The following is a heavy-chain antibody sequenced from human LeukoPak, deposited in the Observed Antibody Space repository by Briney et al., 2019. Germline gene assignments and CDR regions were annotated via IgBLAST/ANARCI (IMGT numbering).Heavy chain of an antibody. Sequence: PGRSLRLSCAASGFTFSSYAMHWVRQASGKGLEWVAVISYDGSNKYYADSVKGRFTISRDNSKNTLYLQMNSLRAEDTAVYYCARDPLDSSSYYFDYWGQGTLVTVSS. CDR1: GFTFSSYA. CDR2: ISYDGSNK. D-gene: IGHD6-6*01. V-gene: IGHV3-30-3*01. J-gene: IGHJ4*02. CDR3: ARDPLDSSSYYFDY.